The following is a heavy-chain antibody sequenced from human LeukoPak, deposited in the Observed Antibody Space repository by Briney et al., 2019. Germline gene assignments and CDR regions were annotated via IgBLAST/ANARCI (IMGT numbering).Heavy chain of an antibody. V-gene: IGHV3-74*03. CDR1: GFTFRNHW. J-gene: IGHJ4*02. Sequence: GGSLRLSCAASGFTFRNHWMHWVRHTPGKGLVWASRISSDGSSTTYADSVKGRFTISRDNAKNTLYLQMNNLRAEDTAMYYCARDQRVTGRPDIDYWGQGTLVIVSS. D-gene: IGHD6-6*01. CDR3: ARDQRVTGRPDIDY. CDR2: ISSDGSST.